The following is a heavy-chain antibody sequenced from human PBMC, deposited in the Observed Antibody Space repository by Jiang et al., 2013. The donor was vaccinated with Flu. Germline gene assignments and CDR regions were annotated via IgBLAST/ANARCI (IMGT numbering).Heavy chain of an antibody. CDR2: IIPIFETT. V-gene: IGHV1-69*06. CDR1: GGTFRSFA. J-gene: IGHJ6*02. D-gene: IGHD4-11*01. Sequence: SVKVSCKASGGTFRSFAINWVRQAPGQGLEWMGGIIPIFETTTYAQRFQGRVTITADKSATTGYMELSSLRSEDTAVYYCARGADYNNRLSYGMDLWGQGTTVSVSS. CDR3: ARGADYNNRLSYGMDL.